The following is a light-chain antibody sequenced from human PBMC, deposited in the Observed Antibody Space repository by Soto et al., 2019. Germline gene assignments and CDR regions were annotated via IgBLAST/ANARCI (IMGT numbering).Light chain of an antibody. J-gene: IGLJ2*01. CDR2: DVS. Sequence: QSVLTQPASVSGSPGQSVTISCTGSSSGVGDDNYVSWYQQHPGKAPKLVIFDVSDRPSGVSNRFSGSRSGNTASLTISGLQAEDEADYYCSSYTFSDFLFGGGTKVTVL. V-gene: IGLV2-14*01. CDR1: SSGVGDDNY. CDR3: SSYTFSDFL.